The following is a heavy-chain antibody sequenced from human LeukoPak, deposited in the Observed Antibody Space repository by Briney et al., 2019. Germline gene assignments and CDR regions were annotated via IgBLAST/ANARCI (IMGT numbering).Heavy chain of an antibody. J-gene: IGHJ4*02. CDR1: GFTFSSYA. CDR2: ISYDGSNK. V-gene: IGHV3-30-3*01. Sequence: PAGRSLRLSCAASGFTFSSYAMHWVRQAPGKGLEWVAVISYDGSNKYYADSVKGRFTISRDNSKNTLYLQMNSLRAEDTAVYYCARDYSSGWHFDYWGQGTLVTVSS. D-gene: IGHD6-19*01. CDR3: ARDYSSGWHFDY.